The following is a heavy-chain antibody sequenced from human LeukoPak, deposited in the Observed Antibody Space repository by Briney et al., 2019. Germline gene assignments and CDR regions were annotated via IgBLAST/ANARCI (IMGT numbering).Heavy chain of an antibody. Sequence: PGGSLRLSCAASGFTFSDYYMSWIRQAPGKGLEWVSSISSSSSYIYYADSVKGRFTISRDNAKNSLYLQMNSLRAEDTAVYYCATVLGIGSTRAFDYWGQGTLVTVSS. D-gene: IGHD2-2*01. CDR3: ATVLGIGSTRAFDY. CDR2: ISSSSSYI. V-gene: IGHV3-11*05. CDR1: GFTFSDYY. J-gene: IGHJ4*02.